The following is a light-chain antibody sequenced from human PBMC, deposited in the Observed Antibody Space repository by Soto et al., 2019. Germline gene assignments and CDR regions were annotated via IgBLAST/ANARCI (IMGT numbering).Light chain of an antibody. Sequence: QSALTQPRSASGSPGQSVTIYCTGTKXDIGVYDFVSWYQHHPGKAPRLIIYEVVQRPSGVPDRFSGSKSGNTASLTVSGLQAADEADYFCKSYAGSNTYVFGSGTKVTVL. V-gene: IGLV2-8*01. J-gene: IGLJ1*01. CDR2: EVV. CDR3: KSYAGSNTYV. CDR1: KXDIGVYDF.